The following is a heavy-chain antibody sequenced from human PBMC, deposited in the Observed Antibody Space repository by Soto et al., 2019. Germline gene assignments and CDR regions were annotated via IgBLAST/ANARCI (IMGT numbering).Heavy chain of an antibody. Sequence: QVQLVQSGAEVKRPGASVKVSCKASGYNLTDNYMHWVREATGQGLEWMWWINPNGGTNYSQKFQGRVTMTRDTSISTAYSELSGLRSDDTSVYHCARSLTRLTTLLDYWGQRTLVTVSS. CDR2: INPNGGT. CDR3: ARSLTRLTTLLDY. CDR1: GYNLTDNY. V-gene: IGHV1-2*02. J-gene: IGHJ4*02. D-gene: IGHD4-17*01.